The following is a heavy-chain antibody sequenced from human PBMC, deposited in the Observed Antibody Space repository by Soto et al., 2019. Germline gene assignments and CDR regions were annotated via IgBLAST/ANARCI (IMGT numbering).Heavy chain of an antibody. CDR1: GGTFSSYA. CDR3: ARDSCITTTCPGGGNHFDP. CDR2: IIPIFGTA. Sequence: CSVEVSCKASGGTFSSYAISWVRQAPGQGLEWMGGIIPIFGTANYAQKFQGRVTITADESTSTAYMELSSLRSEDTAVYYCARDSCITTTCPGGGNHFDPWG. V-gene: IGHV1-69*13. D-gene: IGHD3-10*01. J-gene: IGHJ5*02.